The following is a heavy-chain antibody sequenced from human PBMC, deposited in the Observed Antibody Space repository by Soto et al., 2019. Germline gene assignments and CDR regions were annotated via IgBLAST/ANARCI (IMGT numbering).Heavy chain of an antibody. V-gene: IGHV1-46*01. D-gene: IGHD2-2*01. Sequence: ASVKVSCKASGYTFTSYYMHWVRQAPGQGLEWMGIINPSGGSTSYAQKFQGRVTMTRDTSTSTVYMELSSLRSEDTAVYYCAREPIVVPAATADAFDIWGQGTMVTV. CDR2: INPSGGST. CDR1: GYTFTSYY. J-gene: IGHJ3*02. CDR3: AREPIVVPAATADAFDI.